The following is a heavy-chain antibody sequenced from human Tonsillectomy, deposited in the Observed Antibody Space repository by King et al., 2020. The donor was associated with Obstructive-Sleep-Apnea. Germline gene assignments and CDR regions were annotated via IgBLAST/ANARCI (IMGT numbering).Heavy chain of an antibody. V-gene: IGHV3-30*18. J-gene: IGHJ4*02. D-gene: IGHD5-12*01. CDR2: ISYEGSNK. CDR3: AKEWGSGYDWTLFYYDY. Sequence: VQLVESGGGVVPPGRSLRLSCAASGFTFSSYGMHWVRQAPGKGLEWVAVISYEGSNKFYADSVKGRFSISRDNSKNTLYPQMNSRRAEDTDVFYCAKEWGSGYDWTLFYYDYWGQGTLVTVSS. CDR1: GFTFSSYG.